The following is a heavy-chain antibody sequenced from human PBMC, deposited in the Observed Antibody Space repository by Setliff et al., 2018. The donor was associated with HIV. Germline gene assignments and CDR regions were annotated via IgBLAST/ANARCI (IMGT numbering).Heavy chain of an antibody. CDR1: GYTLTELS. CDR2: FDPEDGET. CDR3: ARGHAVVVPAVYYYYYGMDV. J-gene: IGHJ6*02. D-gene: IGHD2-2*01. Sequence: ASVKVSCKVSGYTLTELSMHWVRQAPGKGLEWMGGFDPEDGETIYAQKFQGRVTITRNTSISTAYMELSSLRSEDTAVYYCARGHAVVVPAVYYYYYGMDVWGQGTTVTVSS. V-gene: IGHV1-24*01.